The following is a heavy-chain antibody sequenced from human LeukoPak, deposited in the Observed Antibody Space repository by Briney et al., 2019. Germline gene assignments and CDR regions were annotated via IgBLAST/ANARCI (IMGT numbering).Heavy chain of an antibody. V-gene: IGHV3-21*01. J-gene: IGHJ4*02. D-gene: IGHD2-2*01. CDR3: ARVAGYCDSTSNCYSDY. CDR2: ISSRGTNI. CDR1: GFTFNIYT. Sequence: KPGGSLRLACAASGFTFNIYTINWVRQAPGKGLEWVSSISSRGTNIYYADSLKGRFTVSRDNAKNSLFLQMNSLRAEDTAVYYCARVAGYCDSTSNCYSDYWGQGTLVTVPS.